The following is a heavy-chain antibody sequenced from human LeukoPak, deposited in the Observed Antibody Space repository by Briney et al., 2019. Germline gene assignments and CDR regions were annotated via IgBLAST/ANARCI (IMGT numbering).Heavy chain of an antibody. D-gene: IGHD3-9*01. J-gene: IGHJ3*01. CDR3: ARDRSKVTVYDDALDF. Sequence: PGESLRLSCAASGFTFRSYELNWVRQAPGKGLEWVSYISDIGTTQHYADSVKGRFIISRDNAKNSLYLQMNSLTAEDTAVYYCARDRSKVTVYDDALDFWGQGTMVIVSS. CDR2: ISDIGTTQ. V-gene: IGHV3-48*03. CDR1: GFTFRSYE.